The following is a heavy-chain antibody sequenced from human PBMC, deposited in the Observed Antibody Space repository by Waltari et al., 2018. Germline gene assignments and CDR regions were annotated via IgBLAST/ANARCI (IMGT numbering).Heavy chain of an antibody. CDR2: ISWNSGSI. D-gene: IGHD2-2*03. CDR3: AKDIGYCSSTSCYHNYYYYGMDG. V-gene: IGHV3-9*01. CDR1: GFTFDDYA. J-gene: IGHJ6*02. Sequence: DVQLVESGGGLVQPGRSLRLSCAASGFTFDDYAMHWVRQAPGKGLEWVSGISWNSGSIGYADSVKGRFTISRDNAKNSLYLQMNSLRAEDTALYYCAKDIGYCSSTSCYHNYYYYGMDGWGQGTTVTVSS.